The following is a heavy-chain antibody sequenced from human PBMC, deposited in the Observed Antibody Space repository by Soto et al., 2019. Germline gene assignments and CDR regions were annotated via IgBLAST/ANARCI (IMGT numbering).Heavy chain of an antibody. CDR1: GYTFTSYG. V-gene: IGHV1-18*01. CDR3: ARDSLPTPRYYDFWSGYQPFFDY. CDR2: ISAYNGNT. Sequence: GASVKVSCKASGYTFTSYGISWVRQAPGQGLEWMGWISAYNGNTNYAQKLQGRVTMTTDTSTSAAYMELRSLRSDDTAVYYCARDSLPTPRYYDFWSGYQPFFDYWGQGTLVTVSS. D-gene: IGHD3-3*01. J-gene: IGHJ4*02.